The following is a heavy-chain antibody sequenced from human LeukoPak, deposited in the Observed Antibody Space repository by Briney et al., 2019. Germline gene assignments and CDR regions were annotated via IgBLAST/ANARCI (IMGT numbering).Heavy chain of an antibody. CDR1: GGSISSYY. D-gene: IGHD1-26*01. J-gene: IGHJ6*03. CDR2: IYTSGST. Sequence: SETLSLTCTVSGGSISSYYWSWIRQPAGKGLEWIGRIYTSGSTNYNPSLKSRVTMSVDTSKNQFSLKLSSVTAADTAVYYCARDTRYSGSYGYYYYYMDVWGKGTTVTVSS. CDR3: ARDTRYSGSYGYYYYYMDV. V-gene: IGHV4-4*07.